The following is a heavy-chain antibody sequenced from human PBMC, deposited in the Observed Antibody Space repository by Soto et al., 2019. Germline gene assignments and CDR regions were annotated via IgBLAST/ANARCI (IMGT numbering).Heavy chain of an antibody. Sequence: GGSLRLSCAASGFTFSSYWMSWVRQAPEKGLEWVANMKQDGSEKYYVDSVKGRFTISRDNAKNSLYLQMNSLGAEDTAVYYCARVVTMIVNHGMDVWGQGTTVTVSS. J-gene: IGHJ6*02. V-gene: IGHV3-7*05. CDR3: ARVVTMIVNHGMDV. CDR1: GFTFSSYW. D-gene: IGHD3-22*01. CDR2: MKQDGSEK.